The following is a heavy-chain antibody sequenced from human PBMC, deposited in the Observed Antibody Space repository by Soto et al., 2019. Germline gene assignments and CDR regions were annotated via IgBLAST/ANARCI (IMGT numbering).Heavy chain of an antibody. D-gene: IGHD3-10*01. CDR3: ARKDYDRSGSYYGDS. Sequence: QVQLVQSGAEVKKPGASVKVSCKASGYTFTTYPIHWVRQAPGQGLEWMGWINHGNGDRDYLQKFKGRVTVTRDTSARTAYMELSSLTSEDTAVYYCARKDYDRSGSYYGDSWGQGTLVTVSS. CDR1: GYTFTTYP. CDR2: INHGNGDR. V-gene: IGHV1-3*01. J-gene: IGHJ4*02.